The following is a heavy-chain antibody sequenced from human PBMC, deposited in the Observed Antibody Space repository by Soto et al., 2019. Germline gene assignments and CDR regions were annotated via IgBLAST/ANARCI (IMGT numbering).Heavy chain of an antibody. D-gene: IGHD3-22*01. CDR3: ARDNYRGYEDSSGYLYYFDY. V-gene: IGHV3-33*01. CDR2: IWYDGSNK. CDR1: GFTFSSYG. Sequence: PGGSLRLSCAASGFTFSSYGMHWVRQAPGKGLEWVAVIWYDGSNKYYADSVKGRFTISRDNSKNTLYLQMNSLRAEDTAVYYCARDNYRGYEDSSGYLYYFDYWGQGTLVTVSS. J-gene: IGHJ4*02.